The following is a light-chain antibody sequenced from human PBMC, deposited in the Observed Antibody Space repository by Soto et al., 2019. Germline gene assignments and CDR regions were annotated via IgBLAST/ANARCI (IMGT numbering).Light chain of an antibody. J-gene: IGLJ1*01. Sequence: QSVLTQPPSASASPRQSVSISCPGTSSDVGAYNFVSWYQQHPGKAPKLMSYEVSRRPSGVPDRFSGSKSGNAASLTICGLQAEDEADCYGTSHAGSNSLYVFGRGTKVTVL. CDR1: SSDVGAYNF. V-gene: IGLV2-8*01. CDR2: EVS. CDR3: TSHAGSNSLYV.